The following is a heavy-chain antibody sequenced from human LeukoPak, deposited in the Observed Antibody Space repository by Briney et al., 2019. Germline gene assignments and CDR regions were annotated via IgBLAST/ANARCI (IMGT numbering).Heavy chain of an antibody. CDR3: AREGSRDY. CDR1: GGSFSGYY. Sequence: SETLSLTCAVYGGSFSGYYWSWIRQPPGKGLEWIGEINHSGSTNYNPSLKGRVTISVDTSKNQFSLKLSSVTAADTAVYYCAREGSRDYWGQGTLVTVPS. CDR2: INHSGST. V-gene: IGHV4-34*01. J-gene: IGHJ4*02.